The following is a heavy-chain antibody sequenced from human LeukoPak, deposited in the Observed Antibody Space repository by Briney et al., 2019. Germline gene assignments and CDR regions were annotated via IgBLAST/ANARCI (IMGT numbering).Heavy chain of an antibody. Sequence: RTGGSLRLSCAASGFTFSSYGMSWVRQAPGKGLEWVSAISGSGGSTYYADSVKGRFTISRDNSKNTLYLQMNSLRPEDMAVYYCARDLPHYFDSSGYYGLNAFDIWGQGTMVTVSS. D-gene: IGHD3-22*01. J-gene: IGHJ3*02. CDR2: ISGSGGST. V-gene: IGHV3-23*01. CDR1: GFTFSSYG. CDR3: ARDLPHYFDSSGYYGLNAFDI.